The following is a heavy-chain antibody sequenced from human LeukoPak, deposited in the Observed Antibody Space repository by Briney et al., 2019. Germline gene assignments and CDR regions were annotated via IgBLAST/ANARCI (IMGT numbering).Heavy chain of an antibody. J-gene: IGHJ3*02. Sequence: GGSLRLSCAASGFTFSSYEMNWVRRAPGKGLVWVSRINSDGGSTSYTDSVKGRFTISRDNAKNTLYLQMNSLRAEDTAVYYCARRSAAQDAFDIWGQGTKVTVSS. V-gene: IGHV3-74*01. CDR3: ARRSAAQDAFDI. CDR1: GFTFSSYE. CDR2: INSDGGST. D-gene: IGHD6-25*01.